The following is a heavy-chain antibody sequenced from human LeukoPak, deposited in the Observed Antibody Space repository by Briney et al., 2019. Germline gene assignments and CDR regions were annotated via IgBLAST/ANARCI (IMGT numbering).Heavy chain of an antibody. J-gene: IGHJ4*02. V-gene: IGHV4-34*01. CDR1: GGSFSGYY. D-gene: IGHD3-10*01. CDR3: ARGGVWFGEFNY. CDR2: INHSGST. Sequence: ASETLSLTCAVYGGSFSGYYWSWIRQPPGKRLEWIGEINHSGSTNYNPSLKSRVTISVDTSKNQFSLKLSSVTAADTAVYYCARGGVWFGEFNYWGQGTLVTVSS.